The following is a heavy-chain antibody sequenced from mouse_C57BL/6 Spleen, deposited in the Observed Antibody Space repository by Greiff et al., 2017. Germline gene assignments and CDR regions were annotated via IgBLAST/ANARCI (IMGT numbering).Heavy chain of an antibody. Sequence: QVHVKQPGAELVRPGSSVKLSCKASGYTFTSYWMHWVKQRPIQGLEWIGNIDPSDSETHYNQKFKDKATLTVDKSSSTAYMQLSSLTSEDSAVYYCARGGAVVARDFDYWGQGTTLTVSS. J-gene: IGHJ2*01. CDR2: IDPSDSET. D-gene: IGHD1-1*01. CDR1: GYTFTSYW. V-gene: IGHV1-52*01. CDR3: ARGGAVVARDFDY.